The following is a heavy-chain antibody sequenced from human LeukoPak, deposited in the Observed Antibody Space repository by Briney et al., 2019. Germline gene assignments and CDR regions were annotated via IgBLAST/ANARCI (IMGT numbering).Heavy chain of an antibody. CDR1: GFTFNTYA. CDR2: ISYSGDST. Sequence: GGSLIVSCAASGFTFNTYAMSWVRQAPGKGLEWVSSISYSGDSTDYADSVKGRLIISRDNSKNTLGLQMNSLRAEDTAIYYRARGTLAGYFLGYWGRGTLVTVSS. CDR3: ARGTLAGYFLGY. D-gene: IGHD6-19*01. J-gene: IGHJ4*02. V-gene: IGHV3-23*01.